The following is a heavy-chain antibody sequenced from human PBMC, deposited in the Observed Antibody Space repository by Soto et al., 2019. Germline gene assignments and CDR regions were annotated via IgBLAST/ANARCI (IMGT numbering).Heavy chain of an antibody. CDR3: ARESVRIRAFDI. J-gene: IGHJ3*02. Sequence: GGSLRLSSAASGFTFSSYAMHWVRQAPGRGLEWVAVISYDGSNKYYADSVKGRFTISRDNSKNTLYLQINSLRAEDTAVYYCARESVRIRAFDIWGQGTMVTVSS. CDR1: GFTFSSYA. D-gene: IGHD2-21*01. V-gene: IGHV3-30-3*01. CDR2: ISYDGSNK.